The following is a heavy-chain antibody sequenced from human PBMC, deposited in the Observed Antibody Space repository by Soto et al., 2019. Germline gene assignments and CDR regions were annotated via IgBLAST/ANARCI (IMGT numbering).Heavy chain of an antibody. Sequence: QVQLVESGGGVVQPGRSLRLSCAASGFSFSSYDMHWVRQAPGKGLEWVAVISYDVTNKYYADSVKGRFTISRDNSKNTLYLQMNSLRAEDTAMYYCAKDLRIAVAGTAYFDSWGQLTLFTVSS. V-gene: IGHV3-30*18. CDR1: GFSFSSYD. CDR2: ISYDVTNK. J-gene: IGHJ4*02. CDR3: AKDLRIAVAGTAYFDS. D-gene: IGHD6-13*01.